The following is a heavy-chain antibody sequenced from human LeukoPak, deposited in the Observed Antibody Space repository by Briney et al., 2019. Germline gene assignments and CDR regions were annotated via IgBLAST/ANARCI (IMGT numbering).Heavy chain of an antibody. V-gene: IGHV1-2*02. D-gene: IGHD3-10*01. J-gene: IGHJ3*02. CDR2: INPNSGGT. CDR3: ARARSGPYGSGGLDAFDI. CDR1: GYTFTGYY. Sequence: EASVKVSCKASGYTFTGYYMHWVRQAPGQGLEWMGWINPNSGGTNYAQKFQGRVTMTRDTSISTAYMELSSLRSEDTAVYYCARARSGPYGSGGLDAFDIWGQGTMVTVSS.